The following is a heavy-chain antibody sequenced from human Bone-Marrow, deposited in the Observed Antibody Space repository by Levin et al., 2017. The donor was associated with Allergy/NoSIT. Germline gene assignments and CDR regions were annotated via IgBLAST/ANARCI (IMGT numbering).Heavy chain of an antibody. Sequence: GGPLRLSCASSGFTFSGYWMAWVRQAPGKGLEWVANINRDGGDGYYVDSVKGRFTIARDNARNSLDLQMNSLRVEDTAVYYCARNGAWSFEFWGQGTLVTVSS. CDR1: GFTFSGYW. CDR3: ARNGAWSFEF. J-gene: IGHJ4*02. V-gene: IGHV3-7*02. D-gene: IGHD2-8*01. CDR2: INRDGGDG.